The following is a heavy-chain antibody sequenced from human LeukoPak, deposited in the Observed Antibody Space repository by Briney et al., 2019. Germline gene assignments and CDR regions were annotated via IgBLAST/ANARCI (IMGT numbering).Heavy chain of an antibody. J-gene: IGHJ5*02. Sequence: ASVKVSCKASGYTFTNYYIHWVRQAPGQGLECMGIINPNSGGTNYAQKFQGRVTMTRDTSISTAYMELSRLRSDDTAVYYCASLSTRDGYSSGWYWFDPWGQGTLVTVSS. D-gene: IGHD6-19*01. V-gene: IGHV1-2*02. CDR2: INPNSGGT. CDR3: ASLSTRDGYSSGWYWFDP. CDR1: GYTFTNYY.